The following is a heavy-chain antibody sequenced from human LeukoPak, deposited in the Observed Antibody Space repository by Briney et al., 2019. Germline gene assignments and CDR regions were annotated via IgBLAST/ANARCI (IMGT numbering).Heavy chain of an antibody. CDR1: GYTFTSYG. CDR3: ARVVERGCSNSVCYGPLYYGMDV. V-gene: IGHV1-18*01. D-gene: IGHD2-8*01. Sequence: ASVKVSCKASGYTFTSYGISWVRQAPGQGLEWMGWISAYNGNTNYAQKLQGRVTMTTDTSTSTACMDLRSLRSDDTAVYYCARVVERGCSNSVCYGPLYYGMDVWGQGTTVTVSS. CDR2: ISAYNGNT. J-gene: IGHJ6*02.